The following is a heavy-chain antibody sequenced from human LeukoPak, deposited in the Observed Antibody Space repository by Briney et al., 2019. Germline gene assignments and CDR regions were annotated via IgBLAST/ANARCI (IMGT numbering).Heavy chain of an antibody. D-gene: IGHD3-22*01. J-gene: IGHJ4*02. CDR1: GGTFSSYA. V-gene: IGHV1-69*06. Sequence: SVKVSCKASGGTFSSYAISWVRQAPGQGLEWMGGIIPIFGTANYAQKFQGRVTITADKSTSTAYMELSSLRSEDTAVYYCARDGRFDYYDSSGYQPYYFDYWGQGTLVTVSS. CDR3: ARDGRFDYYDSSGYQPYYFDY. CDR2: IIPIFGTA.